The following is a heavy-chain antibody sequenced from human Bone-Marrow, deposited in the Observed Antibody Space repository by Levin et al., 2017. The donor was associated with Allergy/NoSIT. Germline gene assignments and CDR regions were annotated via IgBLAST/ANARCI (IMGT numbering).Heavy chain of an antibody. CDR3: VRDTGYDLDS. D-gene: IGHD5-12*01. V-gene: IGHV4-31*03. Sequence: PSETLSLTCTVSGGSISGGGSYWSWIRQHPGKGLEWLGYIYYSGNTYYNPSLKRRLSISVDTSRNQFSLKLSSVTAADTAVYYCVRDTGYDLDSWGQGILVTVSS. CDR2: IYYSGNT. CDR1: GGSISGGGSY. J-gene: IGHJ4*02.